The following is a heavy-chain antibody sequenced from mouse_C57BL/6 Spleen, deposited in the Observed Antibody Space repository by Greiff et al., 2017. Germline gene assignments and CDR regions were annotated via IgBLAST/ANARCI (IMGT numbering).Heavy chain of an antibody. CDR1: GYTFTDYY. CDR2: IDPASGYT. V-gene: IGHV1-76*01. D-gene: IGHD1-2*01. CDR3: ARVDYYGLFDY. Sequence: VLLQQPGAELVMPGASVKLSCKASGYTFTDYYMHWVKQRPGQGLEWIGGIDPASGYTDYNEKFKGKATLTADKSSSTAYMQLRSLTSEDSAVYYCARVDYYGLFDYWGQGTTLTVSS. J-gene: IGHJ2*01.